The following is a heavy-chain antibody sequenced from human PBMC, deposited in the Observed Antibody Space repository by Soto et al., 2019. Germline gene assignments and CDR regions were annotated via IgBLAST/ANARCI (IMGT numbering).Heavy chain of an antibody. V-gene: IGHV1-8*01. CDR1: GYTFTSYD. CDR3: ARAGWGVVILQYGMDV. J-gene: IGHJ6*02. Sequence: ASVKVSCKASGYTFTSYDINWVRQATGQGLEWMGWMNPNSGNTGYAQKFQGRVTMTRNTSISTAYMELSSLRSEDTAVYYCARAGWGVVILQYGMDVWGQGTTVTVSS. CDR2: MNPNSGNT. D-gene: IGHD3-3*01.